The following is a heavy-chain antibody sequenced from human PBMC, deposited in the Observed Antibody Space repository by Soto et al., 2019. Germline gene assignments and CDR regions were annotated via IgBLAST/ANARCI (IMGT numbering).Heavy chain of an antibody. V-gene: IGHV3-66*01. Sequence: PGGSLRLSCAASGFTVSSSYMNWVRQAPGKGLEWVSVIYSAGSTYYADSVKGRFTISRDNSKNTLYLQMNSLRAEDTAVYYCAKERSIYGVVSPFYDYWGQGTLVTVSS. CDR2: IYSAGST. CDR1: GFTVSSSY. CDR3: AKERSIYGVVSPFYDY. J-gene: IGHJ4*02. D-gene: IGHD3-3*01.